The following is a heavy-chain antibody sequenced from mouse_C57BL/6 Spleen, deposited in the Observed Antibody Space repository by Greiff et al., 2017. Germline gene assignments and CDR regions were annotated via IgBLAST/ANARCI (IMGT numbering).Heavy chain of an antibody. V-gene: IGHV1-39*01. Sequence: LQESGPGLVKPGASVKISCKASGYSFTDYNMNWVKQSNGKSLEWIGVINPNYGTTSYNQKFKGKATLPVDQSSSTAYMQLNSLTSEDSAVYYCARQQLRLRHWFAYWGQGTLVTVSA. CDR1: GYSFTDYN. D-gene: IGHD3-2*02. CDR3: ARQQLRLRHWFAY. CDR2: INPNYGTT. J-gene: IGHJ3*01.